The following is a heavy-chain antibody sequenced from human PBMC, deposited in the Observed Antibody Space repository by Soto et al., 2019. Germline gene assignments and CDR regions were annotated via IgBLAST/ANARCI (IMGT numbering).Heavy chain of an antibody. CDR1: GGSIRSYY. J-gene: IGHJ6*02. CDR2: FYYSGST. CDR3: ATGGGRFNYGMDV. V-gene: IGHV4-59*01. D-gene: IGHD3-10*01. Sequence: PSETLSLTCTVSGGSIRSYYWSWTRQPPGKRLELIWYFYYSGSTNYNPSLKSRVTISVDTSKNQLSLKLSSVTAADTAVYYCATGGGRFNYGMDVWGQGTTVTVSS.